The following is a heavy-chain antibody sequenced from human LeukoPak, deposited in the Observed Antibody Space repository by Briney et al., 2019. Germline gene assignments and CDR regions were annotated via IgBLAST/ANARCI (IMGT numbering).Heavy chain of an antibody. V-gene: IGHV4-34*01. CDR2: INHSGST. D-gene: IGHD5-18*01. CDR3: ARRERGYSYGYLSMRLDY. J-gene: IGHJ4*02. CDR1: GGSFSGYY. Sequence: PSETLSLTCAVYGGSFSGYYWSWIRQPPGKGLEWIGEINHSGSTNYNPSLKSRVTISVDTSKNQFSPKLSSVTAADTAVYYCARRERGYSYGYLSMRLDYWGQGTLVTVSS.